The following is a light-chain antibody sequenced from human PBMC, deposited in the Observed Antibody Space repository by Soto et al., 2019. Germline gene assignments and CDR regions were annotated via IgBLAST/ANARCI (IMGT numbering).Light chain of an antibody. Sequence: DIQMTQSPSSLSASVGDRVTITCRASQSISNYLNWYQQKPGKAPKLLIYAASTLQNGVPPRFSGSGSGTDFTLTISSLQPEDFATYYCEQSFNTPRTFGQGTKAEVK. J-gene: IGKJ1*01. CDR1: QSISNY. V-gene: IGKV1-39*01. CDR2: AAS. CDR3: EQSFNTPRT.